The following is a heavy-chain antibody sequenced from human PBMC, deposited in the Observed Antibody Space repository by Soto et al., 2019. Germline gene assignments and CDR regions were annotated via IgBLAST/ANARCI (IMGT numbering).Heavy chain of an antibody. CDR3: ARELLPVTPARNYYYYMDV. D-gene: IGHD4-17*01. CDR2: INHSGST. CDR1: GGSFSGYY. V-gene: IGHV4-34*01. Sequence: TLSLTCAVYGGSFSGYYWSWIRQPPGKGLEWIGEINHSGSTNYNPSLKSRVTISVDTSASTAYMELSSLRSEDTAVYYCARELLPVTPARNYYYYMDVWGKGTTVTVSS. J-gene: IGHJ6*03.